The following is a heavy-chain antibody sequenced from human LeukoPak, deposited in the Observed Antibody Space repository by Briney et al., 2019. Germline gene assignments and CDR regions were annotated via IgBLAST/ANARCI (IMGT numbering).Heavy chain of an antibody. CDR3: ARDTTLGY. CDR2: INPNSGGT. D-gene: IGHD1-1*01. Sequence: ASVKVSCTASGYTFTVSNLHWVRQAPGQGLGWMWWINPNSGGTNFAQKFQSRVTMTSDTSISTAYIELSSLGSDDTAVYYCARDTTLGYWGQGTLATVSS. CDR1: GYTFTVSN. J-gene: IGHJ4*02. V-gene: IGHV1-2*02.